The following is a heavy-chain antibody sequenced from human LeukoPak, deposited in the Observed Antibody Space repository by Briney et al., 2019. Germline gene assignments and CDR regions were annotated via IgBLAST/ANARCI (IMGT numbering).Heavy chain of an antibody. J-gene: IGHJ5*02. CDR1: GDSISSSDYY. CDR2: IYSSGGT. V-gene: IGHV4-61*02. D-gene: IGHD3-3*01. CDR3: ARGLCGMECPKYNYFDP. Sequence: SETLSLTCTVSGDSISSSDYYWTWIRQPAGKGLEYIGRIYSSGGTNYNPSLQSRVTISFDTSQNLFSLDLSAVTAADTAIYYCARGLCGMECPKYNYFDPWGQGTLVTVSS.